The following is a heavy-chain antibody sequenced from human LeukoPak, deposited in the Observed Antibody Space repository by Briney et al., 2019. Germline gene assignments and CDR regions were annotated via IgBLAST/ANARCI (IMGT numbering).Heavy chain of an antibody. CDR2: IKSKIDGGTT. D-gene: IGHD6-19*01. Sequence: PGGSLRLSCAASDFTFSNAWMNWVRQAPGKGLEWVGRIKSKIDGGTTDYAAPVKGRFTILRDESKNMLHLQMNSLETEDTAVYYYTRDRRDSSGWYGGFDYWGQGILVTVSS. V-gene: IGHV3-15*07. J-gene: IGHJ4*02. CDR1: DFTFSNAW. CDR3: TRDRRDSSGWYGGFDY.